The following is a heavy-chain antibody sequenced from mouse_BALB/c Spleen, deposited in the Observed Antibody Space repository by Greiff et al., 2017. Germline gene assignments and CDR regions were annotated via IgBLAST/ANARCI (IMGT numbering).Heavy chain of an antibody. V-gene: IGHV4-1*02. CDR1: GFDFSRYW. CDR2: INPDSSTI. J-gene: IGHJ3*01. D-gene: IGHD2-3*01. Sequence: DVQLQESGGGLVQPGGSLKLSCAASGFDFSRYWMSWVRQAPGKGLEWIGEINPDSSTINYTPSLKDKFIISRDNAKNTLYLQMSKVRSEDTALYYCARPGYDGYFLFAYWGQGTLVTVSA. CDR3: ARPGYDGYFLFAY.